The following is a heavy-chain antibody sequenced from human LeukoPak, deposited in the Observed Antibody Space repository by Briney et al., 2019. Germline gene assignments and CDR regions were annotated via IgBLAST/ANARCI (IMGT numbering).Heavy chain of an antibody. D-gene: IGHD3-22*01. CDR3: AKDRYDSSGYYDY. J-gene: IGHJ4*02. V-gene: IGHV3-30*18. CDR2: ISYDGSNK. CDR1: GFTFSSSG. Sequence: GRSLRLSCAASGFTFSSSGMHWVRQAPGKGLEWVAVISYDGSNKYYADSVKGRFTISRDNSKNTLYLQMNSLRAEDTAVYYCAKDRYDSSGYYDYWGQGTLVTVSS.